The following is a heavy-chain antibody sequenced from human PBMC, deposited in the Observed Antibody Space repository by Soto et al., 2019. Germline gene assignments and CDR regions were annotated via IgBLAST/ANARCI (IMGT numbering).Heavy chain of an antibody. V-gene: IGHV4-30-4*02. J-gene: IGHJ4*02. Sequence: PSDTLSLTCTVSGGSISSGDYYWSWIRQPPGKGLEWIGYIYYSGSTYYNPSLKSRVTISVDTSKNQFSLKLSSVTAADTAVYYCARDRAVTTLREYYFDYWGQGTLVTVSS. D-gene: IGHD4-4*01. CDR3: ARDRAVTTLREYYFDY. CDR2: IYYSGST. CDR1: GGSISSGDYY.